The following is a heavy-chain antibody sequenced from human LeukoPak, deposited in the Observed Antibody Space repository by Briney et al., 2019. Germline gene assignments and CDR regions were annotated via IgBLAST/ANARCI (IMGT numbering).Heavy chain of an antibody. CDR3: ARVRFSSGWYIAFDI. D-gene: IGHD6-19*01. V-gene: IGHV1-46*01. CDR1: GDTFSNLA. J-gene: IGHJ3*02. CDR2: INPSGGST. Sequence: ASVKVSCKASGDTFSNLAIAWVRQAPGQGLEWMGIINPSGGSTTYAQKFQGRVTMTRDTSTTTVYMELSSLRSEDTAVYYCARVRFSSGWYIAFDIWGQGTMVTVS.